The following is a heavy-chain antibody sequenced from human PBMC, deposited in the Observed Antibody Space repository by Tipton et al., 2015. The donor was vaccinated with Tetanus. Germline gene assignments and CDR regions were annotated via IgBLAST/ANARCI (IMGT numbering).Heavy chain of an antibody. Sequence: TLSLTCTVSGDSVSGYYWSWIRRHPGKGLEWIGYVFYSGSTNYNPSLKSRVTISVDTSQKSFSLNLTSVTAADTAVYYCARDPYYTNHRIRFDPWGQGILVTVSS. CDR1: GDSVSGYY. D-gene: IGHD4-11*01. J-gene: IGHJ5*02. V-gene: IGHV4-31*03. CDR3: ARDPYYTNHRIRFDP. CDR2: VFYSGST.